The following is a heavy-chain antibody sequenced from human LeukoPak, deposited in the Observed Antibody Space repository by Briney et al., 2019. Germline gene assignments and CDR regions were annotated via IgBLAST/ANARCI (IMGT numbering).Heavy chain of an antibody. CDR2: IRSKADSYAT. CDR1: GFTFSGSA. V-gene: IGHV3-73*01. D-gene: IGHD3-10*01. CDR3: TTSVRYDSGSLDI. Sequence: PGGSLRLSCAASGFTFSGSAMHWVRQASGKGLEWVGRIRSKADSYATAYAASVKGRLIISRDDSKNTAYLQMNSLKTEDTAVYYCTTSVRYDSGSLDIWGPGTMVTVSS. J-gene: IGHJ3*02.